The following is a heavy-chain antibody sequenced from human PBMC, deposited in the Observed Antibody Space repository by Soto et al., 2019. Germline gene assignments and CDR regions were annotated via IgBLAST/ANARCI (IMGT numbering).Heavy chain of an antibody. CDR3: ARTLIYGGRTFDY. D-gene: IGHD4-17*01. CDR2: VYYSGGT. J-gene: IGHJ4*02. CDR1: GGSVSSGNFY. Sequence: PSETLSLTCTVSGGSVSSGNFYWSWIRQPPGKALEWTGYVYYSGGTIYNPSLKSRVTISVDTSKNQFSLKVTSVTAADTAVYYCARTLIYGGRTFDYWGQGIPVTVSS. V-gene: IGHV4-61*01.